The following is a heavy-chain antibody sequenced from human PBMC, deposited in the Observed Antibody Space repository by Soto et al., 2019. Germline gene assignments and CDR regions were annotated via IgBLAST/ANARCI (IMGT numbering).Heavy chain of an antibody. J-gene: IGHJ6*02. Sequence: LGESLKISCKGSGYSFTSYWISWVRQMPGKGLEWMGRIDPSDSYTNYSPSFQGHVTISADKSISTAYLQWSSLKASDTAMYYCARFGVVPAAPYYYYGMDVWGQGTTVTV. CDR1: GYSFTSYW. CDR3: ARFGVVPAAPYYYYGMDV. CDR2: IDPSDSYT. D-gene: IGHD2-2*01. V-gene: IGHV5-10-1*01.